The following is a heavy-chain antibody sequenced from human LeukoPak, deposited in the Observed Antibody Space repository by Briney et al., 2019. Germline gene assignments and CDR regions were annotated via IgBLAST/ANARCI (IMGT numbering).Heavy chain of an antibody. D-gene: IGHD4-17*01. V-gene: IGHV4-4*07. CDR1: GGSISSYY. CDR3: ARVFRRETTRDAFDI. Sequence: SETLSLTCTVSGGSISSYYWSWIRQSAGKGLEWIGRIYTSGSTNYNPSLKSRVTMSVDTSKNQFSLKLSSVTAADTAVYYSARVFRRETTRDAFDIWGQGTMVTVSS. J-gene: IGHJ3*02. CDR2: IYTSGST.